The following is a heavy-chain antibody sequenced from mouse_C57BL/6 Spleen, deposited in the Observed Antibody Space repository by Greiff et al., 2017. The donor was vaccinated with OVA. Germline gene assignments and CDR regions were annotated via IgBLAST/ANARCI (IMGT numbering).Heavy chain of an antibody. Sequence: QVQLQQPGAELVRPGSSVKLSCKASGYTFTSYWMHWVKQRPIKGLEWIGNIDPSDSETHYNQKFKGKATLTVDKSSSTAYMQLSSLTSEDSAVYYCARGPKSDGSSYLYYFDDWGKGTTLTVA. D-gene: IGHD1-1*01. V-gene: IGHV1-52*01. CDR2: IDPSDSET. CDR3: ARGPKSDGSSYLYYFDD. J-gene: IGHJ2*01. CDR1: GYTFTSYW.